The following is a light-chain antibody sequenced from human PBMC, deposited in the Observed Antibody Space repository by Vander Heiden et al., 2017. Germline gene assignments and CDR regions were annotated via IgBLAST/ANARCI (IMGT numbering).Light chain of an antibody. V-gene: IGKV1-39*01. CDR3: HQSDNAPLT. CDR2: NAA. CDR1: QSIDNY. J-gene: IGKJ4*01. Sequence: DTQMTQSPSSLSASVRDRVTITRRALQSIDNYLMCYQQKPGKAPKLLLYNAASLQSGVPSRCSGSGCATDFTLTISSLQQEDVAGYYCHQSDNAPLTCGGGTKVEIK.